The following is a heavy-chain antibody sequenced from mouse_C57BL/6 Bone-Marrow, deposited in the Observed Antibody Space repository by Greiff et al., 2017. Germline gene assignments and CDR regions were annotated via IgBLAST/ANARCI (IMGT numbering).Heavy chain of an antibody. CDR2: IDPENGDT. Sequence: EVQLQQPGAELVRPGASVKLSCTASGSNIKDDYMHWVKQRPEQGLEWIGWIDPENGDTEYASKFQGKATITADTSSNTAYLQLSSLTSEDTAVYYCTTWWLHNFAYWGQGTTLTVSS. CDR1: GSNIKDDY. V-gene: IGHV14-4*01. CDR3: TTWWLHNFAY. J-gene: IGHJ2*01. D-gene: IGHD1-1*02.